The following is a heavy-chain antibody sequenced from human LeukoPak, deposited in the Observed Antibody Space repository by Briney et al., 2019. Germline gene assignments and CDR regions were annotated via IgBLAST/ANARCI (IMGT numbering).Heavy chain of an antibody. V-gene: IGHV4-39*01. CDR3: KVDSSGYYYLGVVDY. CDR1: GGSIGNSSYY. CDR2: IYYSGST. D-gene: IGHD3-22*01. J-gene: IGHJ4*02. Sequence: SETLSLTCTVSGGSIGNSSYYWGWIRQPPGKGLEWIGSIYYSGSTYYNPSLKSRVTISVDTSKNQFSLKLSSVTAADTAVYYCKVDSSGYYYLGVVDYWGQGTLVTVSS.